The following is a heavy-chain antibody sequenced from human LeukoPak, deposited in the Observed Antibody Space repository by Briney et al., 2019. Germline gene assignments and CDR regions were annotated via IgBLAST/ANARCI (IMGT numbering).Heavy chain of an antibody. CDR3: VRWIASGSGIYWYFDV. D-gene: IGHD1-26*01. V-gene: IGHV3-7*01. Sequence: PGGSLRLSCAPSGFTFSRYYMTWVRQAPGKGLEWVANIKQDGSEKFYVDSVKGRFTISRDNAKNSLFLQMNSLRAEDTAVYYCVRWIASGSGIYWYFDVWGRGTLVTVSS. CDR2: IKQDGSEK. J-gene: IGHJ2*01. CDR1: GFTFSRYY.